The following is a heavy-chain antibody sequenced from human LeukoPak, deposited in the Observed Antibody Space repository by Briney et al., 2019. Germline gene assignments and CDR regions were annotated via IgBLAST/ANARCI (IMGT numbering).Heavy chain of an antibody. D-gene: IGHD3-16*02. V-gene: IGHV3-30*03. J-gene: IGHJ4*02. CDR2: ISYDGSNK. CDR3: ARGNTYYDYVWGSYRQLETYYFDY. CDR1: GFSFSSHG. Sequence: GTSLRLSCAASGFSFSSHGMHWVRQAPGKGLEWVAVISYDGSNKYYADSVKGRFTISRDNSKNTLYLQMNSLRAEDTAVYYCARGNTYYDYVWGSYRQLETYYFDYWGQGTLVTVSS.